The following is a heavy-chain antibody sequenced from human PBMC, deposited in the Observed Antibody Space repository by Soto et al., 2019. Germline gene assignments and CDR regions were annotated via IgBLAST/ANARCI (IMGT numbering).Heavy chain of an antibody. J-gene: IGHJ5*02. CDR1: GYTFTSHD. CDR2: MNPNSGHT. D-gene: IGHD3-9*01. CDR3: ASDMSST. V-gene: IGHV1-8*01. Sequence: QVQLVQSGAEVKKPGASVKVSCKASGYTFTSHDINWMRQATGQGLEWMGWMNPNSGHTNYAQKFQGRVTMTRETSISTAYMELTSLTSEDTAIYYCASDMSSTWGQGTLVTVSS.